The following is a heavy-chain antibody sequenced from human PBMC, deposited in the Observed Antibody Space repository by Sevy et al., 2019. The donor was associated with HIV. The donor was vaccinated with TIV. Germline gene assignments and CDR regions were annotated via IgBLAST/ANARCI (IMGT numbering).Heavy chain of an antibody. Sequence: SETLSLTCTVSGGSISNNNYYWGWIRQCPGKGLEWSETINYSGSADYNPSLKSRVTMSVDTSKNQFSLKLSSVTAADTAVYYCARHALFTIFGVVIDPKMYYFDYWGQGTQVTVSS. V-gene: IGHV4-39*01. CDR1: GGSISNNNYY. CDR3: ARHALFTIFGVVIDPKMYYFDY. J-gene: IGHJ4*02. CDR2: INYSGSA. D-gene: IGHD3-3*01.